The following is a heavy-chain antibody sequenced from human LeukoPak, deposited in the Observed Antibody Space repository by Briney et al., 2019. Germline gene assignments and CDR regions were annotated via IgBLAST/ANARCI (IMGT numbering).Heavy chain of an antibody. CDR1: GGSFGAYY. V-gene: IGHV4-34*01. Sequence: SETLSLTCTVYGGSFGAYYWSWIRQPPGKGLEWIGEINHSGSTNYNPSLKSRVTISVDTSKNQFSLKLSSVTAADTAVYYCASLTYCSSTSCYVFSDYWGQGTLVTVSS. CDR3: ASLTYCSSTSCYVFSDY. D-gene: IGHD2-2*01. CDR2: INHSGST. J-gene: IGHJ4*02.